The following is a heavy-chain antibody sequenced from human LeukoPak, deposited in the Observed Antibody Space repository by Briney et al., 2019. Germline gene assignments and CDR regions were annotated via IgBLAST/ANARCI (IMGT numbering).Heavy chain of an antibody. Sequence: ASVKVSCKASGYSFTSYYMHWVRQAPGQGLEWMGLINPSGSSTLYAQKFQGRVTMTRDMSTTTDYMELSSLRSEDTAVYYCARDNSVGDIAWWFDPWGQGTLVTVSS. V-gene: IGHV1-46*01. CDR3: ARDNSVGDIAWWFDP. D-gene: IGHD3-16*02. CDR1: GYSFTSYY. CDR2: INPSGSST. J-gene: IGHJ5*02.